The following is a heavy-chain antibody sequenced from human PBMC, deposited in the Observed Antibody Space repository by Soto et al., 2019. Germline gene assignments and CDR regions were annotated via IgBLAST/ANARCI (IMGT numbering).Heavy chain of an antibody. CDR1: GYTFTSYG. V-gene: IGHV1-18*01. CDR3: ARETYYYGSGSGRLVDY. D-gene: IGHD3-10*01. CDR2: ISAYNGNT. Sequence: QVQLVQSGAEVKKPGASVKVSCKASGYTFTSYGISWVRQAPGQGLEWMGWISAYNGNTNYAQKLQGRLTMTTDTSTSTAYMELRSLRSDDTAVYYCARETYYYGSGSGRLVDYWGQGTLVTVSS. J-gene: IGHJ4*02.